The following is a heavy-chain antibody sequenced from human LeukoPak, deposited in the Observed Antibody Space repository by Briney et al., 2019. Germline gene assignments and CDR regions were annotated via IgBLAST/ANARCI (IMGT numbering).Heavy chain of an antibody. V-gene: IGHV3-33*01. J-gene: IGHJ4*02. CDR2: IYLDGSKI. D-gene: IGHD3-10*01. CDR3: VRDDSGSVIRGVLHY. Sequence: PGGSLRLSCTASGFTLSSYAIHWVRQAPGKGLEWVSVIYLDGSKIYYADSVKGRFTLSRDNSKNTLYLQMNSPIAEDTAVYYCVRDDSGSVIRGVLHYWGQGALVTVSS. CDR1: GFTLSSYA.